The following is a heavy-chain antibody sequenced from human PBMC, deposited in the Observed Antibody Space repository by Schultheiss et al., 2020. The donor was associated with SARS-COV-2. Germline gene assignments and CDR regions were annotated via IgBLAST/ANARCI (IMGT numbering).Heavy chain of an antibody. J-gene: IGHJ4*02. CDR1: GYTFTSYD. Sequence: SVKVSCKASGYTFTSYDINWVRQAPGQGLEWMGGIIPIFGTANYAQKFQGRVTITADESTSTAYMELSSLRSEDTAVYYCARKDAMEWGGWLDYWGQGTLVTVSS. V-gene: IGHV1-69*13. CDR2: IIPIFGTA. D-gene: IGHD3-3*01. CDR3: ARKDAMEWGGWLDY.